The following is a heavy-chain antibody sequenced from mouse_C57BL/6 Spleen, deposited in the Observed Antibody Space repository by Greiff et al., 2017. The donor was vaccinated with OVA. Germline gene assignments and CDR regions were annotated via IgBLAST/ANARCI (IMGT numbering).Heavy chain of an antibody. CDR2: ISSGGDYI. D-gene: IGHD2-5*01. CDR3: TRDGYSNLRYFDY. V-gene: IGHV5-9-1*02. CDR1: GFTFSSYA. Sequence: EVKLMESGEGLVKPGGSLKLSCAASGFTFSSYAMSWVRQTPEKRLEWVAYISSGGDYIYYADTVKGRFTISRDNARNTLYLQMSSLKSEDTAMYYCTRDGYSNLRYFDYWGQGTTLTVSS. J-gene: IGHJ2*01.